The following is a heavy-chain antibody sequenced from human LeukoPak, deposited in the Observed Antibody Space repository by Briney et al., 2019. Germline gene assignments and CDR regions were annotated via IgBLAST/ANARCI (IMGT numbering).Heavy chain of an antibody. CDR1: GFTFGSHA. J-gene: IGHJ4*02. D-gene: IGHD5-18*01. CDR3: GKTTVGYSSGQKPAWPVDF. CDR2: IFGSGGSP. V-gene: IGHV3-23*01. Sequence: PGGSLRLSCEASGFTFGSHAMYWVRQAPGEGLEWVAGIFGSGGSPHYADSVKGRFTISRDNPRNTVYLQINSLRDDDTAVYYCGKTTVGYSSGQKPAWPVDFWGQGTLVTVSS.